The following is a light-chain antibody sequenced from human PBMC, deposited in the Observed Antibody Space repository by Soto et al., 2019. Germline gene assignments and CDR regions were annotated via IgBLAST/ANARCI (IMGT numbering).Light chain of an antibody. V-gene: IGLV2-23*01. CDR1: SSGVGSYTL. CDR3: CSYVGANV. J-gene: IGLJ3*02. CDR2: EGI. Sequence: QSALTQPASVSGSPGQSITISCTGTSSGVGSYTLVSWYQQHPGKAPKLLIYEGIKRPSGVSNRFSGSKSGNTASLTISGLQAEDEADYYCCSYVGANVFGGGTQLTVL.